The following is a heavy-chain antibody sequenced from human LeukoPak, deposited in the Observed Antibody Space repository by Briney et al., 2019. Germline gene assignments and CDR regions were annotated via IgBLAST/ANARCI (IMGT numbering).Heavy chain of an antibody. V-gene: IGHV4-34*01. J-gene: IGHJ4*02. CDR1: GGSISSYY. CDR2: INHSGST. Sequence: SETLSLTCTVSGGSISSYYWSWIRQPPGKGLEWIGEINHSGSTNYNPSLKSRVTISVDTSKNQFSLKLSSVTAADTAVYYCARGQWFGKYDYWGQGTLVTVSS. CDR3: ARGQWFGKYDY. D-gene: IGHD3-10*01.